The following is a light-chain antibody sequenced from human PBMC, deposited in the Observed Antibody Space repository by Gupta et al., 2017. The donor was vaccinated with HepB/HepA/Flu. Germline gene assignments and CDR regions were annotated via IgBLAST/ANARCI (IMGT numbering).Light chain of an antibody. CDR1: QNIDGK. V-gene: IGKV3-15*01. CDR3: RQYYQWLT. J-gene: IGKJ4*01. CDR2: YAS. Sequence: VMTQSPATLSVSPGERVTRSCRASQNIDGKLNWYQQKPGQAPRLVIYYASTRATDIPARFSGSGAGTEFILTSIRPQAEEFETYYWRQYYQWLTFGGGTRVEI.